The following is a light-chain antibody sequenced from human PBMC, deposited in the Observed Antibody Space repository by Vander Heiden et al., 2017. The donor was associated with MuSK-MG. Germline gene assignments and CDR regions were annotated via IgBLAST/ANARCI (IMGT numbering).Light chain of an antibody. V-gene: IGKV3-15*01. CDR2: GAT. CDR1: QSVSSN. Sequence: EIVMTQFPATLSVSPGETAPLSCRDSQSVSSNLAWYQQKRGQAPSLLIFGATTRAPGIPARFSGSGSGTEFNLTISSLQSEDFAVYYCQQYDNWYTFGRGTKLEIK. J-gene: IGKJ2*01. CDR3: QQYDNWYT.